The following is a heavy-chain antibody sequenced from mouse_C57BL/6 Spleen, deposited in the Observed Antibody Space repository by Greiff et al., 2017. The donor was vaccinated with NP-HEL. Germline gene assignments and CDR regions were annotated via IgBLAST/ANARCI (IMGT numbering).Heavy chain of an antibody. J-gene: IGHJ4*01. V-gene: IGHV5-6*01. Sequence: EVQGVESGGDLVKPGGSLKLSCAASGFTFSSYGMSWVRQTPDKRLEWVATISSGGSYTYYPDSVKGRFTISRDYAKNTLYLQISSLKSEDTAMYYCARRYGSSYAMDYWGQGTSVTVSS. D-gene: IGHD1-1*01. CDR2: ISSGGSYT. CDR3: ARRYGSSYAMDY. CDR1: GFTFSSYG.